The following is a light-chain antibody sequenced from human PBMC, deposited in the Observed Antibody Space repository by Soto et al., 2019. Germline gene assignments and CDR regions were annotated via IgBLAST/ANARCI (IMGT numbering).Light chain of an antibody. CDR3: CSYAGYYTV. J-gene: IGLJ7*01. Sequence: QSALTQPRSVSGSPGQSVTISCTGTSSDIGGYNTVSWYQLRPATAPKLMIYDVSKRPSGVPDRFSGSKSGNTASLTISGLQADDEADYCCCSYAGYYTVFGGGTQLTVL. CDR2: DVS. CDR1: SSDIGGYNT. V-gene: IGLV2-11*01.